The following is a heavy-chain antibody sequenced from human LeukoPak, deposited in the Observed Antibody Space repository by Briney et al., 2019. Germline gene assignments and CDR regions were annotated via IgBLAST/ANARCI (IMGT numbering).Heavy chain of an antibody. CDR1: GGSISSSSYY. D-gene: IGHD3-10*01. V-gene: IGHV4-39*07. CDR3: ARDQVDYYGSGSYYKGPGRFDP. Sequence: SETLSLTCTVYGGSISSSSYYWGWIRQPPGKGLEWIGSIYYSGSTYYNPSLKSRVTISVNTSKNQCSRKLSSVTAADTAVYYCARDQVDYYGSGSYYKGPGRFDPWGQGTLVTVSS. CDR2: IYYSGST. J-gene: IGHJ5*02.